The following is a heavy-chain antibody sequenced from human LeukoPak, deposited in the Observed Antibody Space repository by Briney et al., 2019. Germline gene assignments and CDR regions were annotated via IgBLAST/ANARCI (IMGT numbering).Heavy chain of an antibody. CDR3: ARGGPTVTTNLDY. CDR2: ISYDGSNK. V-gene: IGHV3-30*01. CDR1: GFTFSSYA. Sequence: SGGSLRLSCAASGFTFSSYAMHWVRQAPGKGLEWVAVISYDGSNKYYADSVKGRFTISRDNSKNTLYLQMNSLRAEDTAVYYCARGGPTVTTNLDYWGQGTLVTVSS. J-gene: IGHJ4*02. D-gene: IGHD4-11*01.